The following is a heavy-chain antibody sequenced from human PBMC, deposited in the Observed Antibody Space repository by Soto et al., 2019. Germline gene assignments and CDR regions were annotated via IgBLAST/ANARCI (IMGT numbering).Heavy chain of an antibody. Sequence: GASVKVSCKASGYTFTIYDINWLRQATGQGIERMGWMNPNSGNTGYAQKFQGRVTMTRNTSLSTAYMELISLRSEDTAVYYCARGVRDFWSGYTLDVWGKGTTVTVSS. CDR1: GYTFTIYD. CDR3: ARGVRDFWSGYTLDV. D-gene: IGHD3-3*01. J-gene: IGHJ6*04. CDR2: MNPNSGNT. V-gene: IGHV1-8*01.